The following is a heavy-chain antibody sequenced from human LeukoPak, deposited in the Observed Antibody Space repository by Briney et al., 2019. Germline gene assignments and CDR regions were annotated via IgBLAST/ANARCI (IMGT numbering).Heavy chain of an antibody. CDR1: GFAFSFYA. Sequence: GGSLRLSCAASGFAFSFYAMSWLRQPPGKGLEWVSTINANSGTTSYAASVRGRFTISRDNSKNTLYLHLNTLRAEDTAIYYCAKPISGGLAVTADWFDPWGQGTLVTVSS. V-gene: IGHV3-23*01. D-gene: IGHD2-21*02. CDR2: INANSGTT. CDR3: AKPISGGLAVTADWFDP. J-gene: IGHJ5*01.